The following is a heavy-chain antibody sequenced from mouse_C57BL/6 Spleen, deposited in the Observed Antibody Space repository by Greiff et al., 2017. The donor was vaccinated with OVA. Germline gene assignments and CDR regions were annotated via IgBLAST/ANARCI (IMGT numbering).Heavy chain of an antibody. CDR3: ARGVTTGYFDV. CDR2: IDPSDSYT. Sequence: VQLQQPGAELVMPGASVKLSCKASGYTFTSYWMHWVKQRPGQGLEWIGEIDPSDSYTNYNQKFKGKSTLTVDKSSSTAYMQLSSLTSEDSAVYYCARGVTTGYFDVWGTGTTVTVSS. J-gene: IGHJ1*03. V-gene: IGHV1-69*01. CDR1: GYTFTSYW. D-gene: IGHD1-1*01.